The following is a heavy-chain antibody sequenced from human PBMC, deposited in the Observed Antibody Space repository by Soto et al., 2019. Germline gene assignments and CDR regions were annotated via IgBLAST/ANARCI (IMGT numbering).Heavy chain of an antibody. J-gene: IGHJ2*01. CDR1: GFTFSSYS. D-gene: IGHD3-10*01. CDR3: AKEASVPSFGEFWFFDL. CDR2: ISSSSSTI. V-gene: IGHV3-48*01. Sequence: GGSLRLSCAASGFTFSSYSMNWVRQAPGKGLEWVSYISSSSSTIYYADSVKGRFTISRDNSKDTVSVQMKSLRAEDTAVYYCAKEASVPSFGEFWFFDLWGRGTQVTVSS.